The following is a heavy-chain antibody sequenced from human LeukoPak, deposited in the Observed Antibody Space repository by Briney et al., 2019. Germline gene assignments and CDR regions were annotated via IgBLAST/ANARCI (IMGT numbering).Heavy chain of an antibody. Sequence: GGSLRLSCAASGFTVSSNYMSWVRQAPGKGLEWVGFIRSKPYGGTTEYAASVKGRFTISRDDSKSIAYLQMNSLKTEDTAVYYCTRSGQGFGIAADGKTDYWGQGTLVTVSS. CDR1: GFTVSSNY. D-gene: IGHD6-13*01. CDR2: IRSKPYGGTT. V-gene: IGHV3-49*04. CDR3: TRSGQGFGIAADGKTDY. J-gene: IGHJ4*02.